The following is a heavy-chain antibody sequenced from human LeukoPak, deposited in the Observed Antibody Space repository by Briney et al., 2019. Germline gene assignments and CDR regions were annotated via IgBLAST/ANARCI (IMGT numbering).Heavy chain of an antibody. V-gene: IGHV4-34*01. CDR3: ARGRPLGYYDILTGYSPPGYYFDY. CDR1: GGSFSGYY. J-gene: IGHJ4*02. D-gene: IGHD3-9*01. CDR2: INHSGST. Sequence: SETLSLTCAVYGGSFSGYYWSWIRQPPGKGLEWIGEINHSGSTNYNPSLTSRVTISVDTSKNQFSLKLSSVTAADTAVYYCARGRPLGYYDILTGYSPPGYYFDYWGQGTLVTVSS.